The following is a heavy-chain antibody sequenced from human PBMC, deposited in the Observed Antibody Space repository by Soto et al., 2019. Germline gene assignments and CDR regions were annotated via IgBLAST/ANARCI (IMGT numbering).Heavy chain of an antibody. CDR1: GFTFSSYA. CDR2: ISGSGGST. D-gene: IGHD6-13*01. Sequence: GSLRLSCAASGFTFSSYAMSWVRQAPGKGLEWVSAISGSGGSTYYADSVKGRFTISRDNSKNTLYLQMNSLRAEDTAVYYCATDSYSSSWKYEIDYWGQGTLVTVSS. V-gene: IGHV3-23*01. J-gene: IGHJ4*02. CDR3: ATDSYSSSWKYEIDY.